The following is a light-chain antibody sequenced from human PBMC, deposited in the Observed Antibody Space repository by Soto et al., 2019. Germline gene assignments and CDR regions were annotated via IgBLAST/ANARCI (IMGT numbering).Light chain of an antibody. CDR1: QSVSSS. J-gene: IGKJ1*01. V-gene: IGKV3D-15*01. CDR2: GAS. Sequence: EIVLTQSPGTLSLSPGERATLSFRASQSVSSSCLAWYQQTPGQAPRVXIYGASTRATGMPARFSGSGAGTECTLTISSLQSEDVEVDYCQQYNDWPPTFGQGTKVDI. CDR3: QQYNDWPPT.